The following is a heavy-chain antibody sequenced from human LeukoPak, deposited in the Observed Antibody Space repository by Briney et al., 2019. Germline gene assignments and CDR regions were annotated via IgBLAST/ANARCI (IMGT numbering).Heavy chain of an antibody. Sequence: PGGSLRLSCAASGFTFSSYAMHWVRQAPGKGLEWVAVISYDGSNKYYADSVKGRFTISRDNSKNTLYLQMNSLRAEDTAVYYCARDTGPYHESGAFDIWGQGTMVTVSS. CDR3: ARDTGPYHESGAFDI. CDR1: GFTFSSYA. D-gene: IGHD1-14*01. V-gene: IGHV3-30-3*01. CDR2: ISYDGSNK. J-gene: IGHJ3*02.